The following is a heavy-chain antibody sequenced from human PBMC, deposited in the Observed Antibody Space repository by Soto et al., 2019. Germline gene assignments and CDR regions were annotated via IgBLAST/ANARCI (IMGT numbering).Heavy chain of an antibody. V-gene: IGHV4-61*01. CDR1: GGSVSSGSYY. Sequence: QVQLQESGPGLVKPSETLSLTCTVSGGSVSSGSYYWSWIRQPPGKGLEWIGYIYYSGSTNYNPSLKSRVTISVYTSKNQCSLKLSSVTAADTAVYYCARGIEGWYQGRYYYGMDVWGQGTTVTVSS. D-gene: IGHD6-19*01. J-gene: IGHJ6*02. CDR2: IYYSGST. CDR3: ARGIEGWYQGRYYYGMDV.